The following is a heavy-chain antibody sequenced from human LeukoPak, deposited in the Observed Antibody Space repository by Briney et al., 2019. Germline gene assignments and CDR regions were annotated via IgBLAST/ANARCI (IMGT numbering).Heavy chain of an antibody. Sequence: PGGSLRLSCAASGFTFSSYGMHWVRQAPGKGLEWVSSISSSSSYIYYADSVKGRFTISRDNAKNSLYLQMNSLRAEDTAVYYCARDLDDGDVDYWGQGTLVTVSS. J-gene: IGHJ4*02. D-gene: IGHD4-17*01. CDR3: ARDLDDGDVDY. V-gene: IGHV3-21*01. CDR2: ISSSSSYI. CDR1: GFTFSSYG.